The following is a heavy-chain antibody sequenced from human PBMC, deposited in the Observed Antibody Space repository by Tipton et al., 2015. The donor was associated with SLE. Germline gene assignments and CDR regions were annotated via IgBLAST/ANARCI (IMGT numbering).Heavy chain of an antibody. Sequence: LRLSCTVSGDSISSYYWSWIRQPPGKGLEWIGYIYYSGSTNYSGSTNYNPSLKSRVTISVDTSKNQFSLKLSSVTAADTAVYYCARKRNGMGIWGQGTMVTVSS. J-gene: IGHJ3*02. V-gene: IGHV4-59*12. D-gene: IGHD5-24*01. CDR1: GDSISSYY. CDR2: IYYSGSTNYSGST. CDR3: ARKRNGMGI.